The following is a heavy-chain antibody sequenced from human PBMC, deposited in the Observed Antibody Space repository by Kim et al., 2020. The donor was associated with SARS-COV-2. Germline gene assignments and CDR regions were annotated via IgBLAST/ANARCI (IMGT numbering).Heavy chain of an antibody. Sequence: SFNPSPRSRLPQSQDTSKNQFSLRLSSVTAADTAVYYCTKPRAWANTFDVWGRGTMVTVSS. D-gene: IGHD2-8*01. V-gene: IGHV4-39*01. J-gene: IGHJ3*01. CDR3: TKPRAWANTFDV.